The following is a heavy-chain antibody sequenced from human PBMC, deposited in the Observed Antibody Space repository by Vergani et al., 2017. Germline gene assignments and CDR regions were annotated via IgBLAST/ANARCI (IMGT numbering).Heavy chain of an antibody. V-gene: IGHV4-38-2*01. Sequence: QVQLQESGPGLVKPSETLSLTCAVSGYSISSGYYWGWIRQPPGKGLEWIGGIYHSGSTYYNPSLKSRITISVDTSKNQFSLKLSSVTAADTAVYYCARHKINCNVVGYWGQGTLVTVSS. J-gene: IGHJ4*02. CDR2: IYHSGST. CDR3: ARHKINCNVVGY. CDR1: GYSISSGYY. D-gene: IGHD1-1*01.